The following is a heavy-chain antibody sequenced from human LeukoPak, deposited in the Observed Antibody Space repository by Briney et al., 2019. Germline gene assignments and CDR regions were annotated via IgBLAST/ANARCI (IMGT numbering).Heavy chain of an antibody. V-gene: IGHV3-9*01. J-gene: IGHJ4*02. Sequence: GGSLRLSCAASGFTFDDYAMHWVRQAPGKGLEWVSGISWNSGSIGYADSVKGRFTISRDNSKNTLYLQMNSLRAEDTAVYYCAKDLRFLEWLLYHDYWGQGTLVTVSS. CDR2: ISWNSGSI. D-gene: IGHD3-3*01. CDR3: AKDLRFLEWLLYHDY. CDR1: GFTFDDYA.